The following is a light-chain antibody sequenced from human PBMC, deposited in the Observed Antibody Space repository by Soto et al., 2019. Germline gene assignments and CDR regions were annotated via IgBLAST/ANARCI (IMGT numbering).Light chain of an antibody. J-gene: IGLJ3*02. Sequence: QSALTQPPSVSGSPGQSVAISCTGTSSDIGAYNRVSWYQRPPGTAPKLIIYEVANRPSGVPARFSGSKSGDTASLTISGLQAEDEADYHCSSFTTSTTWVFGGGTKLTVL. V-gene: IGLV2-18*02. CDR2: EVA. CDR1: SSDIGAYNR. CDR3: SSFTTSTTWV.